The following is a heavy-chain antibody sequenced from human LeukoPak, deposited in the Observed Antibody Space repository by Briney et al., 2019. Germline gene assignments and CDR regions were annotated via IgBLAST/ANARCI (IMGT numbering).Heavy chain of an antibody. CDR2: ISVYNGNT. CDR3: ARRGYSYGDY. D-gene: IGHD5-18*01. CDR1: GYTFTGYY. Sequence: ASVKVSCKASGYTFTGYYMHWVRQAPGQGLEWMGWISVYNGNTNYAQKLQGRVTMTTDTSTSTAYMELRSLRSDDTAVYYCARRGYSYGDYWGQGTLVAVSS. J-gene: IGHJ4*02. V-gene: IGHV1-18*04.